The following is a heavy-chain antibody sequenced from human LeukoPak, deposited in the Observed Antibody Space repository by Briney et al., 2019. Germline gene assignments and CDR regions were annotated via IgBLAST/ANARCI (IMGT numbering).Heavy chain of an antibody. D-gene: IGHD5-24*01. CDR2: IYYSGST. CDR1: GGSVSSYY. V-gene: IGHV4-59*02. Sequence: SETLSLTCTVSGGSVSSYYWSWIRQPSGKGLEWIGYIYYSGSTNYNPSLKSRVTISVDTSKNQFSLKLSSVTAADTAVYYCARVFSDGYNWAYFDYWGQGTLVTVSS. CDR3: ARVFSDGYNWAYFDY. J-gene: IGHJ4*02.